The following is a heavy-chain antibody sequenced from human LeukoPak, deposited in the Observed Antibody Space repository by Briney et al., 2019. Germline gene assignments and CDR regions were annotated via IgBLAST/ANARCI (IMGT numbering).Heavy chain of an antibody. V-gene: IGHV3-11*04. CDR3: ARSRGYYYDSSGYLPFDH. Sequence: GRSLRLSCAASGFTFSDYYMSWIPQAPGKGLERVSYISSSGSTIYYADSVKGRFTISRDNAKNSLYLQMNSLRAEDTAVYYCARSRGYYYDSSGYLPFDHWGQGTLVTVSS. J-gene: IGHJ4*02. CDR2: ISSSGSTI. CDR1: GFTFSDYY. D-gene: IGHD3-22*01.